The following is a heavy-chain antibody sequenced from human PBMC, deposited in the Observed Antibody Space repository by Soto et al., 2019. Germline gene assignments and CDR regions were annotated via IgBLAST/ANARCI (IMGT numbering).Heavy chain of an antibody. J-gene: IGHJ5*02. CDR1: GGTFSSYT. V-gene: IGHV1-69*02. CDR2: IIPILGIA. D-gene: IGHD4-17*01. Sequence: QVQLVQSGAEVKKPGSSVKVSCKASGGTFSSYTISWVRQAPGQGLEWMGRIIPILGIANYAQKFQGRVTXTXDXXTSTAYMELSSLRSEDTAVYYCAMHDYGDYWWFDPWGQGTLVTVSS. CDR3: AMHDYGDYWWFDP.